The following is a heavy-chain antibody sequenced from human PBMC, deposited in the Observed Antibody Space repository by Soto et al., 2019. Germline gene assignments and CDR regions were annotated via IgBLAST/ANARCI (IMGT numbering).Heavy chain of an antibody. CDR1: GFTFSSYW. V-gene: IGHV3-7*01. J-gene: IGHJ4*02. CDR2: IKQDGSEK. D-gene: IGHD1-7*01. Sequence: GGSLRLSCAASGFTFSSYWMSWVRQAPGKGLEWVANIKQDGSEKYYEDSVKGRFTISRDNAKNSLYLQMNSLRAEDTAVYYCARIEEVWLELFDYWGQGTLVTVSS. CDR3: ARIEEVWLELFDY.